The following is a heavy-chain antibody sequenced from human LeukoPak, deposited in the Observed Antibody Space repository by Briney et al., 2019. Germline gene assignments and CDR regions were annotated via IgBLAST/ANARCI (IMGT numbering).Heavy chain of an antibody. D-gene: IGHD6-13*01. J-gene: IGHJ4*02. CDR1: GYSFTTYW. CDR3: ARGPVTAAFHFDY. V-gene: IGHV5-51*01. Sequence: GESLKISCKGSGYSFTTYWIGWVRQMPGKGLEWMGFMNPGDSDTRYSPSFQGQATISADKSSSSAYLQWSGLKASDSAMYYCARGPVTAAFHFDYWGQGTLVTVSS. CDR2: MNPGDSDT.